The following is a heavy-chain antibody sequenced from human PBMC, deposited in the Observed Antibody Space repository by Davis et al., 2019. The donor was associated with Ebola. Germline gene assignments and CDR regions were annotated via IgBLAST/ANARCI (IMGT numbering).Heavy chain of an antibody. V-gene: IGHV5-10-1*01. Sequence: GESPKTPRQGSGYSLTSYWISRVRQLPGKGLEWMGRIDPSDSYTNYSPSFQGHVTISAHKSISTAYLQWSSLKASDTAMYYGARRTYSSGWPDYYYYGMDVWGQGTTVTVSS. D-gene: IGHD6-19*01. CDR1: GYSLTSYW. CDR3: ARRTYSSGWPDYYYYGMDV. CDR2: IDPSDSYT. J-gene: IGHJ6*02.